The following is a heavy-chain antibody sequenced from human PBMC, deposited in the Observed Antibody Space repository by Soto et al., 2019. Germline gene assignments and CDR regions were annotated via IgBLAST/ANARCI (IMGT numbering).Heavy chain of an antibody. V-gene: IGHV4-59*01. CDR1: GGSISSYY. Sequence: TSETLSLTCTVSGGSISSYYWSWIRQPPGKGLEWIGYIYYSGSTNYNPSLKSRVTISVDTSKNQFSLKLSSVTAADTAVYYCARDLEGYWFDPWGQGTLVTVSS. CDR3: ARDLEGYWFDP. CDR2: IYYSGST. J-gene: IGHJ5*02.